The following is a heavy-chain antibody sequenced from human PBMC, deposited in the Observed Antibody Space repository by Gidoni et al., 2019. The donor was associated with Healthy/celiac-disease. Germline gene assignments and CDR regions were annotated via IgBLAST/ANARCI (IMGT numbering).Heavy chain of an antibody. CDR2: IYYSGST. CDR3: ARDSNPGGYYYGMDV. D-gene: IGHD1-1*01. CDR1: GGPISSGGYY. Sequence: QVQLQESGPGLVKPSQTLSLTCTVSGGPISSGGYYWSWIRQHPGKGLEWIGYIYYSGSTYYNPSLKSRVTISVDTSKNQFSLKLSSVTAADTAVYYCARDSNPGGYYYGMDVWGQGTTVTVSS. V-gene: IGHV4-31*03. J-gene: IGHJ6*02.